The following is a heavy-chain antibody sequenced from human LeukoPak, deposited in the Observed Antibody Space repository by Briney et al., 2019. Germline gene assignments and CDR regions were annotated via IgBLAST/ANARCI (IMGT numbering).Heavy chain of an antibody. CDR2: ISSSSSTI. Sequence: GGSLRLSCAASGFTFSSYWMSWVRQAPGKGLEWVSHISSSSSTIYYADSVKGRFTISRDNAKNSLYLQMHSLRAEDTAVYYCARDGLGVATDFDYWGQGTLVTVSS. J-gene: IGHJ4*02. CDR1: GFTFSSYW. D-gene: IGHD5-12*01. CDR3: ARDGLGVATDFDY. V-gene: IGHV3-48*01.